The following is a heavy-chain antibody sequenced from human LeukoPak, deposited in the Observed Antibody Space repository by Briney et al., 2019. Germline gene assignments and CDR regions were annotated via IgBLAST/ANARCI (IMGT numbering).Heavy chain of an antibody. J-gene: IGHJ4*02. CDR1: GFTFSTYA. CDR3: ARYGVSSSTSYIDF. D-gene: IGHD2-2*01. CDR2: ITGDSAYI. Sequence: SGGSLRLSCAASGFTFSTYAMNWVRQAPGEGLKWVSCITGDSAYIYYAVSVKDRFTISRDNAKNSLYLQMNSLRAEDTAVYYCARYGVSSSTSYIDFWGQGTLVTVSS. V-gene: IGHV3-21*01.